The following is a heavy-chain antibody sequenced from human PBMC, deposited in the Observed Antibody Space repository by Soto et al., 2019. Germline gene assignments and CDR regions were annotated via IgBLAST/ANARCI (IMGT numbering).Heavy chain of an antibody. CDR3: ATYCSGGSCHPYYYYGMDV. D-gene: IGHD2-15*01. Sequence: PGESLKISCKGSGYSFTSYWISWVRQMPGKGLEWMGRIDPSDSYTNYSPSFQGHVTISADKSISTAYLQWSSLKASDTAMYYCATYCSGGSCHPYYYYGMDVWGQGTTVTVYS. J-gene: IGHJ6*02. V-gene: IGHV5-10-1*01. CDR2: IDPSDSYT. CDR1: GYSFTSYW.